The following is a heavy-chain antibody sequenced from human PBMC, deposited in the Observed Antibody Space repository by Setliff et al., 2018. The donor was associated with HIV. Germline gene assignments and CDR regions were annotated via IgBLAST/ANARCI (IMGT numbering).Heavy chain of an antibody. CDR2: SYPDDSDT. V-gene: IGHV5-51*01. J-gene: IGHJ4*02. D-gene: IGHD3-10*01. Sequence: GESLKTSCKGSGYSFTSYWIGWVRQMPGKGREWMGISYPDDSDTRYSPSFQGQVTLSADKSISTAYLQWSSLKASDIAMYYCARHPRGELWFGEYARERFFDYWGQGTLVTVSS. CDR1: GYSFTSYW. CDR3: ARHPRGELWFGEYARERFFDY.